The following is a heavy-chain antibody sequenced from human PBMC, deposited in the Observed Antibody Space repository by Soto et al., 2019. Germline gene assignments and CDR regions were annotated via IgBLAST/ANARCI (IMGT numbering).Heavy chain of an antibody. CDR2: INHSGST. CDR3: ARGVAGRKNRARHWVDP. V-gene: IGHV4-34*01. J-gene: IGHJ5*02. CDR1: GGSFSGYY. D-gene: IGHD6-19*01. Sequence: SETLTLTWAVYGGSFSGYYWSWIRQPPGKGLEWIGEINHSGSTNYNPSLKSRVTISVDTSKNQFSLKLSSVTAADTAVYYWARGVAGRKNRARHWVDPWGQGTMV.